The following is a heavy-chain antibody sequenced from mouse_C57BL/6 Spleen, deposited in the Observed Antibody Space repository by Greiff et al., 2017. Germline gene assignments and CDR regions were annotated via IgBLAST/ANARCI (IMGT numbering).Heavy chain of an antibody. CDR2: ISYSGST. D-gene: IGHD2-5*01. CDR1: GYSFTSGYV. J-gene: IGHJ4*01. Sequence: DVKLQESGPGMVKPSQSLSLTCTVTGYSFTSGYVSHWIRHFPGNKLEWVGFISYSGSTNYNPSLKSRISITHDTSKNLFFLKLSSETTENTATYYCARDNYSNAMDDWGKGTSVTVSS. CDR3: ARDNYSNAMDD. V-gene: IGHV3-1*01.